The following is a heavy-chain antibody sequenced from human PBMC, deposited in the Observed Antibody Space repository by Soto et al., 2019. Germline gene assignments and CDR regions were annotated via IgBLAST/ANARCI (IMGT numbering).Heavy chain of an antibody. V-gene: IGHV3-30-3*01. J-gene: IGHJ4*02. D-gene: IGHD2-15*01. CDR2: ISYDGSNK. CDR3: ARPGDIWCSGGSCYSAPLDY. CDR1: GFTFSSYA. Sequence: AGGSLRLSCAASGFTFSSYAMHWVRQAPGKGLEWVAVISYDGSNKYYADSVKGRFTISRDNSKNTLYLQMNSLRAEDTAVYYCARPGDIWCSGGSCYSAPLDYWGQGTLVTVSS.